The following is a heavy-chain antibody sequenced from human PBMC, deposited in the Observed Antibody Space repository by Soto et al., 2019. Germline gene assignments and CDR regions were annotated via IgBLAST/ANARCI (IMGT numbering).Heavy chain of an antibody. CDR2: INSDGSST. D-gene: IGHD3-22*01. CDR3: ARARVIRDYYFDY. CDR1: GFTFSSYW. J-gene: IGHJ4*02. Sequence: GGSLRLSCASSGFTFSSYWMHWVRQAPGKGLVWVSRINSDGSSTSYADSVKGRFTISRDNAKNTLYLQMNSLRAEDTAVYYCARARVIRDYYFDYWGQGTLVTVSS. V-gene: IGHV3-74*01.